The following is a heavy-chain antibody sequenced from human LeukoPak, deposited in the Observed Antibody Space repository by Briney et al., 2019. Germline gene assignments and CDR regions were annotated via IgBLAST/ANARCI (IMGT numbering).Heavy chain of an antibody. CDR2: IIPIFGTA. CDR3: ARVFARSGEIRGSYYYY. D-gene: IGHD1-26*01. CDR1: GGTFSTYA. V-gene: IGHV1-69*05. Sequence: GSSVKVSCKASGGTFSTYAINWVRQASGQGLEWMGGIIPIFGTANYAQKFQGRVTITTDESTSTAYMELSSLRSEDTAVYYCARVFARSGEIRGSYYYYWGQGTLVTVSS. J-gene: IGHJ4*02.